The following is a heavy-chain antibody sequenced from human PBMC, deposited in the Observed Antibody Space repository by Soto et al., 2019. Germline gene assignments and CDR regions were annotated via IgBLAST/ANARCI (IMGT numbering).Heavy chain of an antibody. J-gene: IGHJ5*02. CDR2: INPNSGGT. Sequence: ASVKVSCKASGYSFTGYYMHWVRQAPGQGLEWMGWINPNSGGTNYAQKFQGRVTMTRDTSISTAYMELSRLRSDDTAVYYCARDGTRSFSRGGSINTKKNWFDPWGQGTLVTVSS. D-gene: IGHD2-2*01. V-gene: IGHV1-2*02. CDR1: GYSFTGYY. CDR3: ARDGTRSFSRGGSINTKKNWFDP.